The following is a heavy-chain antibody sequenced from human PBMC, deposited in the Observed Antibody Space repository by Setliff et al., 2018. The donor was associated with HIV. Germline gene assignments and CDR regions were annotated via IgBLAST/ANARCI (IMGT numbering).Heavy chain of an antibody. CDR3: ARGRWLQSFDY. CDR2: IIPMFGTT. J-gene: IGHJ4*02. V-gene: IGHV1-69*13. CDR1: GGSFSSFA. Sequence: GASVMVSCKVSGGSFSSFAISWVRQAPGHGLEWMGGIIPMFGTTNYAQKLQGRVTLSADESTSTAYMQLSSLTSEDTAVYYCARGRWLQSFDYWGQGTPVTVSS. D-gene: IGHD5-12*01.